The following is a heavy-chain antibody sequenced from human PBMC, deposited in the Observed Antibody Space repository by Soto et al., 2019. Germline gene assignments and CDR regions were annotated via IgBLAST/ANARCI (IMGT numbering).Heavy chain of an antibody. D-gene: IGHD3-16*01. CDR1: GFSLSTSGMC. J-gene: IGHJ4*02. CDR3: ARMGESGPSDYFDY. V-gene: IGHV2-70*01. CDR2: IDWDDDK. Sequence: SGPTLVNPTQTLTLTCTFSGFSLSTSGMCVSWIRQPPGKALEWLALIDWDDDKYYSTSLKTRLTISKDTSKNQVVLTMTNMDPVDTATYYCARMGESGPSDYFDYWGQGTLVTVSS.